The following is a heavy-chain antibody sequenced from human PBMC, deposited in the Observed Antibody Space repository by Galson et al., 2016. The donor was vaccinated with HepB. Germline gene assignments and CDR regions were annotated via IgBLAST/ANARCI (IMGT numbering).Heavy chain of an antibody. V-gene: IGHV3-53*01. J-gene: IGHJ4*02. D-gene: IGHD4-23*01. CDR1: GFTVSNNY. CDR3: APGNSVVRGY. CDR2: IYSGGIT. Sequence: SLRLSCAASGFTVSNNYMRWVRQAPGKGLEWVSLIYSGGITSYADSVKGRFTISRDTSKNTVYLQMNSLRADDTAVYYCAPGNSVVRGYWGQGTLVTVSS.